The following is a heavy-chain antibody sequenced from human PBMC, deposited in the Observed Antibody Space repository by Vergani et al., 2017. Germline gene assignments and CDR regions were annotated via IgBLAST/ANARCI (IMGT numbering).Heavy chain of an antibody. CDR3: EGDVIAPAEFWGDFWSGYYHYFDY. D-gene: IGHD3-3*01. CDR1: GGSISSSSYY. Sequence: QLQLQESGPGLVKPSETLSLTCTVSGGSISSSSYYWGWIRQPPGKGLEWIGRIHYSGSTYYNPSLKSRGTISVDTSKNQFSLKLSAVTAADTAVYYCEGDVIAPAEFWGDFWSGYYHYFDYWGQGTLVTVSS. V-gene: IGHV4-39*02. J-gene: IGHJ4*02. CDR2: IHYSGST.